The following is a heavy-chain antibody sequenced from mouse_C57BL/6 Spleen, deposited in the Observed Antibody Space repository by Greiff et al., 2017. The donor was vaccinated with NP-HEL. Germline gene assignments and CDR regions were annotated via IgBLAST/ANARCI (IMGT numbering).Heavy chain of an antibody. J-gene: IGHJ1*03. CDR3: ATDSSGYWYFDV. CDR2: INPNNGGT. Sequence: VQLQQSGPELVKPGASVKIPCKASGYTFTDYNMDWVKQSHGKSLEWIGDINPNNGGTIYNQKFKGKATLTVDKSSSTASMELLRLTSEDTAVYYCATDSSGYWYFDVWGTGTTVTVSS. CDR1: GYTFTDYN. V-gene: IGHV1-18*01. D-gene: IGHD3-2*02.